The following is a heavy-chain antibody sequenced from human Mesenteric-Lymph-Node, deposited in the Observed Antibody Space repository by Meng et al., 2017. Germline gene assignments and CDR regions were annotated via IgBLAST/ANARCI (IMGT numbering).Heavy chain of an antibody. D-gene: IGHD1-26*01. CDR2: ISGSGGST. V-gene: IGHV3-23*01. CDR3: AKGDYSGSYSVY. Sequence: LSLSCAASGFTFSSYAMSWVRQAPGKGLEWVSAISGSGGSTYYADSVKGRFTISRDNSKNTLYLQMNSLRAEDTAVYYCAKGDYSGSYSVYWGQGTLVTVSS. CDR1: GFTFSSYA. J-gene: IGHJ4*02.